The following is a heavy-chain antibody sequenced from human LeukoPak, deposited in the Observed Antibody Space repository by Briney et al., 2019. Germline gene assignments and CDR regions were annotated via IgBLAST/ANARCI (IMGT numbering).Heavy chain of an antibody. CDR2: INHSGST. V-gene: IGHV4-39*07. J-gene: IGHJ4*02. Sequence: MPSETLSLTCTVSGVSIRSSYYYWSWIRQPPGKRLEWIGEINHSGSTNYNPSLKSRVTISVDTSKNQFSLKLSSVTAADTAVYYCARGRRLYNYYDSSGYYSHFDYWGQGTLVTVSS. D-gene: IGHD3-22*01. CDR1: GVSIRSSYYY. CDR3: ARGRRLYNYYDSSGYYSHFDY.